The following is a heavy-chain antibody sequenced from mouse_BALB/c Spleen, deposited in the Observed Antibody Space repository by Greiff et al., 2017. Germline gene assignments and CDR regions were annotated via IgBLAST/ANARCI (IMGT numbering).Heavy chain of an antibody. Sequence: EVHLVESGGDLVKPGGSLKLSCAASGFTFSSYGMSWVRQTPDKRLEWVATISSGGSYTYYPDSVKGRFTISRDNAKNTLYLQMSSLKSEDTAMYYCARNYYGPFAYWGQGTLVTVSA. V-gene: IGHV5-6*01. CDR3: ARNYYGPFAY. CDR2: ISSGGSYT. D-gene: IGHD1-2*01. CDR1: GFTFSSYG. J-gene: IGHJ3*01.